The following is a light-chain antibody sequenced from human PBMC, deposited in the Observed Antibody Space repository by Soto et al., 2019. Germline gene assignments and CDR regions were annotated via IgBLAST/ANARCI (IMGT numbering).Light chain of an antibody. CDR1: SSDVGGYNY. V-gene: IGLV2-8*01. CDR2: EVS. Sequence: QSVLTQPPSASGSPGQSVTISCTGTSSDVGGYNYVSWHQQHPGKAPKLMIYEVSKRPSGVPDRFSGSKSGNTASLTVSGLQAEDEADYYCSSYAGSNNFVFGTGTKLTVL. J-gene: IGLJ1*01. CDR3: SSYAGSNNFV.